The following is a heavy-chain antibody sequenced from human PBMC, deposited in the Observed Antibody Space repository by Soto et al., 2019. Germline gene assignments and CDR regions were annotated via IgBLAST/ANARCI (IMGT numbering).Heavy chain of an antibody. CDR1: GFSLTTSRMC. D-gene: IGHD3-9*01. CDR3: ARILKGGTFDWLQIDC. CDR2: INWRDNK. V-gene: IGHV2-70*01. J-gene: IGHJ4*02. Sequence: SGPTLVNPTQTLTLTCTFSGFSLTTSRMCVTWIRQPPGKALEWLALINWRDNKYYTTSLKTRLTLSKDTSKNQVVLTLTNMDPVDTGTYYCARILKGGTFDWLQIDCWGQGTLVTVSS.